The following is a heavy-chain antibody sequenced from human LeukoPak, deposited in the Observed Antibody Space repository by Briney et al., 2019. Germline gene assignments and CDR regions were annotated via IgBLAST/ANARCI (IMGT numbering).Heavy chain of an antibody. V-gene: IGHV1-2*02. CDR1: GYTFTGYY. D-gene: IGHD4-17*01. Sequence: ASVKVPCKASGYTFTGYYMHWVRQAPGQGLEWMGWINPNSGGTNYAQKFQGRVTMTRDTSISTAYMELSRLRSDDTAVYYCARDTVTTNPSPSFDYWGQGTLVTVSS. CDR2: INPNSGGT. J-gene: IGHJ4*02. CDR3: ARDTVTTNPSPSFDY.